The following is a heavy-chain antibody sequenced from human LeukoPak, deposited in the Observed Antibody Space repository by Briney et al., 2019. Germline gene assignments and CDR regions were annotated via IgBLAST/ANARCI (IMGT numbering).Heavy chain of an antibody. D-gene: IGHD3-10*01. V-gene: IGHV1-18*01. J-gene: IGHJ4*02. CDR1: GYTFTSYG. CDR3: ARAVPYYFGSGSTEEFDY. CDR2: ISGYNGNT. Sequence: GASVKVSCKTSGYTFTSYGISWVRQAPGQGLEWMGWISGYNGNTNFAQKLQGRVIMTTDTSTNTAYMELRSLRSDDTAVYYCARAVPYYFGSGSTEEFDYWGQGTLVTVSS.